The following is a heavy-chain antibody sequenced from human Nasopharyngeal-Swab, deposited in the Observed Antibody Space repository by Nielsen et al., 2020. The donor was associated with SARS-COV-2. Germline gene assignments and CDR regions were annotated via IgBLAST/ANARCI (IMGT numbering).Heavy chain of an antibody. D-gene: IGHD3-10*01. CDR1: GGTFSSYA. Sequence: SVKVSCKASGGTFSSYAISWVRQAPGQGLEWMGGIIPILGIANYAQKFQGRVTITADKSTSTAYMELSSLRSEDTAVYYCARDRSYGSGSYYYYYYMDVWGKGTTVTVSS. V-gene: IGHV1-69*10. CDR2: IIPILGIA. CDR3: ARDRSYGSGSYYYYYYMDV. J-gene: IGHJ6*03.